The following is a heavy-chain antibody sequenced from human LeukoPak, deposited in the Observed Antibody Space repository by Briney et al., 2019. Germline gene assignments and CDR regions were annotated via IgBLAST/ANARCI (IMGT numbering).Heavy chain of an antibody. CDR3: ARDSPYSTVESFDY. D-gene: IGHD4-23*01. V-gene: IGHV3-7*04. Sequence: GGSLKLSCAASGFSFTSFWMTWVRQAPGKGLEWVANIKQDGSEKYYVDSVKGRFTISRDNAKNSLFLQMNCLRADDTAVYYCARDSPYSTVESFDYWGQGTLVTVSS. CDR1: GFSFTSFW. CDR2: IKQDGSEK. J-gene: IGHJ4*02.